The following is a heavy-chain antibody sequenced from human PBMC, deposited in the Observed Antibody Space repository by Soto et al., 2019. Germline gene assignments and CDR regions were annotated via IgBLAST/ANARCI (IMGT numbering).Heavy chain of an antibody. CDR3: ARTYYYDSSGYLNWFAP. D-gene: IGHD3-22*01. CDR2: IYSGGST. CDR1: GFTVSSNY. Sequence: PGGSLRLSCAASGFTVSSNYMSWVRQAPGKGLEWVSVIYSGGSTYYADSVKGRFTISRDNSKNSLFLQMNSLRAEDTAVYYCARTYYYDSSGYLNWFAPWGQGTLVTVSS. J-gene: IGHJ5*02. V-gene: IGHV3-66*01.